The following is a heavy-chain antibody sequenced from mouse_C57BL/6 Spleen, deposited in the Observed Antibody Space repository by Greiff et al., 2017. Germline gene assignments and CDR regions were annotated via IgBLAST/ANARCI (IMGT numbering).Heavy chain of an antibody. V-gene: IGHV1-69*01. CDR1: GYTFTSYW. D-gene: IGHD3-3*01. CDR2: IDPSDSYT. CDR3: ARRGGDVWYFDV. J-gene: IGHJ1*03. Sequence: QVQLQQPGAELVMPGASVKLSCKASGYTFTSYWMHWVKQRPGQGLEWIGEIDPSDSYTNYNQKFKGKSTLTVDKSSSTAYMQLSSLTSEDSAVYYCARRGGDVWYFDVWGTGTTVTVSS.